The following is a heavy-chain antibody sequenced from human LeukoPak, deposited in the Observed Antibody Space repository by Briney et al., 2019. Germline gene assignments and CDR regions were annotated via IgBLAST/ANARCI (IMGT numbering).Heavy chain of an antibody. CDR3: AKGGTYGGGADY. V-gene: IGHV4-59*01. CDR2: IYNGGST. D-gene: IGHD1-26*01. Sequence: SETLSLTCTVSGASISRDYWTWVRQPPGKGLEWIGYIYNGGSTTYSPSLNSRVTISLDTSNNQVSLRLSSVTAADTAVYYCAKGGTYGGGADYWGQGTLVTVSS. CDR1: GASISRDY. J-gene: IGHJ4*02.